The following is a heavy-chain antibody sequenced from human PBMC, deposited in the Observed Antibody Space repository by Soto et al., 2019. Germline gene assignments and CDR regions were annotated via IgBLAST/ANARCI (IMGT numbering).Heavy chain of an antibody. CDR1: GGSISSYY. J-gene: IGHJ6*02. CDR2: IYYSGST. CDR3: ARDNSSSWYYYYGMDV. Sequence: QVQLQESGPGLVKPSETLSLTCTVSGGSISSYYWSWIRQPPGKGLEWIGYIYYSGSTNYNPSLKSRVTISXXTXKXXFSLKLSSVTAADTAVYYCARDNSSSWYYYYGMDVWGQGTTVTVSS. V-gene: IGHV4-59*01. D-gene: IGHD6-13*01.